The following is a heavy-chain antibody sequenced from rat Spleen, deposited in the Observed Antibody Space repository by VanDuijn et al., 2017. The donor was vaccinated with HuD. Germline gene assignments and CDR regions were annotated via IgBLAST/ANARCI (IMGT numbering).Heavy chain of an antibody. CDR1: GFSLTSHH. D-gene: IGHD1-2*01. V-gene: IGHV2-32*01. CDR3: ARDPYSRPFDY. CDR2: IWTGGGT. Sequence: QVQLKETGPGLVQPTQTLSIICSVSGFSLTSHHVSWVRQSPGKGLEWMGVIWTGGGTAYNSLLKSRLTITRATSKSQLFLKMNSLQTEDTATYYCARDPYSRPFDYWGQGVMVTVSS. J-gene: IGHJ2*01.